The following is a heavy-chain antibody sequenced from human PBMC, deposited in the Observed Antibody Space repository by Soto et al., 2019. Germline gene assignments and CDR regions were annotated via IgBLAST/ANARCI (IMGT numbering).Heavy chain of an antibody. CDR2: IYSGGST. Sequence: EKGLEWVSVIYSGGSTYYADSVKGRFTISRDNSKNTLYLQMNSLRAEDTAVFFFKQKPAYEISSRSPAFLLNRSSDL. D-gene: IGHD3-9*01. J-gene: IGHJ2*01. CDR3: KQKPAYEISSRSPAFLLNRSSDL. V-gene: IGHV3-53*01.